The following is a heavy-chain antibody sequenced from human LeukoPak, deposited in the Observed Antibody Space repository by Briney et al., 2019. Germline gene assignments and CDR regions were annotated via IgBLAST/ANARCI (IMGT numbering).Heavy chain of an antibody. CDR1: GGSMSSCY. D-gene: IGHD3-10*01. J-gene: IGHJ4*02. V-gene: IGHV4-4*07. Sequence: PAETLSLPCTVSGGSMSSCYRRWIRQPAGKGLEWIGRIYTSGSTNYNPSLKSRVTMSVDTSKNQFSLKLSSVTAADTAVYYCARDPGYYPDYWGQGTLVTVSS. CDR2: IYTSGST. CDR3: ARDPGYYPDY.